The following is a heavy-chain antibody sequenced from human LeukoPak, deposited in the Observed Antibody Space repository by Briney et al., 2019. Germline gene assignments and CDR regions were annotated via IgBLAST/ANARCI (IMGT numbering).Heavy chain of an antibody. CDR1: GFTFSSYN. V-gene: IGHV3-21*01. Sequence: GGSLRLSCGASGFTFSSYNMKWVRQAPGKGLEGVASISSRRSYIFYADSMKGRFTISRDNAKKSLSLQMNSLRAEDTAVYYCASGVNYFDYWGQGTLVTVSS. D-gene: IGHD3-3*01. CDR3: ASGVNYFDY. CDR2: ISSRRSYI. J-gene: IGHJ4*02.